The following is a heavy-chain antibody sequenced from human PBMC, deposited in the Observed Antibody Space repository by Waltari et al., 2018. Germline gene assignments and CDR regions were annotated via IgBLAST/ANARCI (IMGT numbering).Heavy chain of an antibody. CDR2: INAGNGNT. CDR3: ARGELVGATSGDY. CDR1: GYTFTSYA. V-gene: IGHV1-3*01. J-gene: IGHJ4*02. Sequence: QVQLVQSGAEVKKPGASVKVSCKASGYTFTSYAMHWVRQAPGQRLEWMGWINAGNGNTKYSQKFQGRVTSTRDTSASTAYMELSSLRSEDTAVYYCARGELVGATSGDYWGQGTLVTVSS. D-gene: IGHD1-26*01.